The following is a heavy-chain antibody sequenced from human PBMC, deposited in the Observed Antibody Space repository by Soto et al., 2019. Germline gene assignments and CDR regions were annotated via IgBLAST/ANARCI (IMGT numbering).Heavy chain of an antibody. Sequence: GSLRLSCVASGFTVSSNYMNWVRQAPGKGLEWVSIIYSGGTTYYANSVEGRFTISRDNSKNTLYLQMHSLRAEDTAVYYCARDLNDSSGYPNLLGYWGQGTLVTVS. CDR1: GFTVSSNY. D-gene: IGHD3-22*01. J-gene: IGHJ4*02. V-gene: IGHV3-53*01. CDR2: IYSGGTT. CDR3: ARDLNDSSGYPNLLGY.